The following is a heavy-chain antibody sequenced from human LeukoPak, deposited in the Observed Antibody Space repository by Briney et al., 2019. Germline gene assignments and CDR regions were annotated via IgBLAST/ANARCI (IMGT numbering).Heavy chain of an antibody. CDR3: ALLAVASDFDY. D-gene: IGHD6-19*01. J-gene: IGHJ4*02. CDR2: IGSSGTTR. Sequence: GGSLRLSCTTSGFTFDSFYMNWVRQAPGKGLEWVSNIGSSGTTRYYADSVKGRFSISRDNAKNSLYLQMNSLRVEDTGVYYCALLAVASDFDYWGQGALVTVSS. CDR1: GFTFDSFY. V-gene: IGHV3-48*03.